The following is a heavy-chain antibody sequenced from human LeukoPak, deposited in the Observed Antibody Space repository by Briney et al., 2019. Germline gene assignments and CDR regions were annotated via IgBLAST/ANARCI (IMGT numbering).Heavy chain of an antibody. D-gene: IGHD3-22*01. J-gene: IGHJ4*02. CDR3: ARVSGPEPYYYDSSGYLPNDY. V-gene: IGHV3-21*01. CDR2: ISSSSSYI. CDR1: GFTFSSYS. Sequence: GGSLRLSCAASGFTFSSYSMNWVRQAPGKGLEWVSSISSSSSYIYYADSVKGQFTISRDNAKNSLYLQMNSLRAEDTAVYYCARVSGPEPYYYDSSGYLPNDYWGQGTLVTVSS.